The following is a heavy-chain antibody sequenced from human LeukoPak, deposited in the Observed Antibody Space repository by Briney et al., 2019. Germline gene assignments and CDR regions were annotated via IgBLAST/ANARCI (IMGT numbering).Heavy chain of an antibody. CDR2: IYSGGST. CDR1: GFTVSSNY. D-gene: IGHD3-10*01. CDR3: ASQQREVLWFGGLFYGMDV. Sequence: GGSLRLSCAASGFTVSSNYMSWVRQAPGKGLEWVSVIYSGGSTYYADSVKGRFTISRDNSKNTLYLQMNSLRAEDTAVYYCASQQREVLWFGGLFYGMDVWGQGTTVTVSS. V-gene: IGHV3-66*04. J-gene: IGHJ6*02.